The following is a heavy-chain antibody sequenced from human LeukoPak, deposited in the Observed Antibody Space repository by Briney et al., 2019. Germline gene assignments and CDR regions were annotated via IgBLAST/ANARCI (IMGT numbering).Heavy chain of an antibody. V-gene: IGHV4-4*07. CDR2: MDTSGHT. J-gene: IGHJ4*02. CDR3: ARHERGAENLDY. Sequence: SETLSLTCIVSGGSISGYYWSWIRQPAGKGLEWIGHMDTSGHTNYNSSLMSRVTISADTSKNQFSLKLTSVTAADTAVYYCARHERGAENLDYWGQGTLVTVSS. CDR1: GGSISGYY. D-gene: IGHD1-1*01.